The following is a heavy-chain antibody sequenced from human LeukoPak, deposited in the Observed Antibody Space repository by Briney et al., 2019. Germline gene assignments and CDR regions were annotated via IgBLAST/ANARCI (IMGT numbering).Heavy chain of an antibody. D-gene: IGHD3-16*02. J-gene: IGHJ4*02. CDR2: ISGYGDTT. V-gene: IGHV3-23*01. CDR1: GFTFSDYY. Sequence: GGSLRLSCAASGFTFSDYYMSWIRQAPGKGLEWVSIISGYGDTTYYTDSVKGRFTISRDNSKNTLYLQMNSLRAEDTAVYYCAKDSTAFGGVIAQFDYWGQGTLVTVSS. CDR3: AKDSTAFGGVIAQFDY.